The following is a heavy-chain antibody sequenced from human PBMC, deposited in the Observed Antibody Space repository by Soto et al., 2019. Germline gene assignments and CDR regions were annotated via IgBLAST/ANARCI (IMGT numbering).Heavy chain of an antibody. Sequence: QVQLVQSGAEVKKPGTSVKVSCKASGGTFSSYAISWVRQAPGQGLEWMGGIIPIFGTANYAQKFQGRVPITADKSMTTAYMELSSLRYETTAVYYCAGGSSSSQSPDQYYYGMDVWGQGTTVTVSS. CDR1: GGTFSSYA. CDR2: IIPIFGTA. J-gene: IGHJ6*02. CDR3: AGGSSSSQSPDQYYYGMDV. V-gene: IGHV1-69*06. D-gene: IGHD6-6*01.